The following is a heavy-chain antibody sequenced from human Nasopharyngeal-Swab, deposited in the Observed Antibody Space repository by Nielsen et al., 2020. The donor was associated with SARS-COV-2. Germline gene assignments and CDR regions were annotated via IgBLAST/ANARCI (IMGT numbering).Heavy chain of an antibody. J-gene: IGHJ4*02. CDR3: ARDSGFTFGYWIFDY. V-gene: IGHV3-33*01. D-gene: IGHD3-22*01. CDR2: VWFDGTNK. Sequence: VRQAPGKGLEWVAIVWFDGTNKYYADSVKGRFTISRDSSKNTLYLQMNSLRAEDAAAYYCARDSGFTFGYWIFDYWGQGTLVTVSS.